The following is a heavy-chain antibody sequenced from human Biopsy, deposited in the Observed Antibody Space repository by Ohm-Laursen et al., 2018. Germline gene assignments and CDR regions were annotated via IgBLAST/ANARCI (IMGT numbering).Heavy chain of an antibody. J-gene: IGHJ6*02. CDR2: LDWDDAK. V-gene: IGHV2-70*16. CDR1: GFSLNTRGMS. D-gene: IGHD2-2*02. Sequence: TQTLTLTCTLSGFSLNTRGMSVTWIRQPPGKALEWLARLDWDDAKFYNGSLKTKVTISKETSENHVVLTLSDVDPVDTATKYRARIPILVVPAAIVYRHRRHLQGLDVWGQGTTVIVSS. CDR3: ARIPILVVPAAIVYRHRRHLQGLDV.